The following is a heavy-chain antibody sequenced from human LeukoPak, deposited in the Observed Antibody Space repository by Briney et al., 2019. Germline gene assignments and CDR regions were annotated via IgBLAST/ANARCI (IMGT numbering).Heavy chain of an antibody. CDR2: INHSGST. D-gene: IGHD5-18*01. J-gene: IGHJ4*02. CDR1: GGSFSGYY. CDR3: ARRSTAMVLSPFDY. V-gene: IGHV4-34*01. Sequence: SETLSLTCAVYGGSFSGYYWSWIRQPPGKGLEWIGEINHSGSTNYNPSLKSGVTISLDTSKTQSSLKLSSVPAADTAVYYCARRSTAMVLSPFDYWAQGPLVPVSS.